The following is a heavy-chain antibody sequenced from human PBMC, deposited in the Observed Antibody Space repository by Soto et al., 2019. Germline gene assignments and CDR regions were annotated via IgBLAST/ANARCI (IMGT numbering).Heavy chain of an antibody. CDR2: SYYSGST. V-gene: IGHV4-59*01. J-gene: IGHJ4*02. D-gene: IGHD2-21*01. CDR1: GGSISSNY. CDR3: ERLWGSYFAS. Sequence: QVQLQESGPGLVKPSETLSLTCTVSGGSISSNYWSWIRQPRGQGLVWIGYSYYSGSTNYNPSLKSRLTISVDTSTKQFSLKLSSVTAADTAVYYCERLWGSYFASWGKGTLVTVSS.